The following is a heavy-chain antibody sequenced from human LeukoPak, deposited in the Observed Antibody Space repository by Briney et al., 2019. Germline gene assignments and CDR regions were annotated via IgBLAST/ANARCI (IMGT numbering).Heavy chain of an antibody. CDR2: FYYSGST. CDR3: ARRVPASVMDNWFDP. V-gene: IGHV4-39*01. CDR1: GGSISSSSYY. D-gene: IGHD2-2*01. J-gene: IGHJ5*02. Sequence: SETLSLTCTVSGGSISSSSYYWGWIRQPPGKGLEWIGSFYYSGSTYYNPSLKSRVTISVDTSKNQFSLKLSSVTAADTAVYYCARRVPASVMDNWFDPWGQGTQVTVSS.